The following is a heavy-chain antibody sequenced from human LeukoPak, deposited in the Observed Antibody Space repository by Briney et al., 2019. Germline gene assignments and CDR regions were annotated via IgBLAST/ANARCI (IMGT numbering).Heavy chain of an antibody. CDR2: IKQDETEK. CDR3: AKVGYGMDV. CDR1: GFTFSNFW. D-gene: IGHD3-16*01. V-gene: IGHV3-7*03. Sequence: PGGSLRLSCTASGFTFSNFWMGWVRQAPGKGLEWVANIKQDETEKFYLGSVKGRFTISRDNAKNTLYLQMNSLRAEDTAVYYCAKVGYGMDVWGQGTTVTVSS. J-gene: IGHJ6*02.